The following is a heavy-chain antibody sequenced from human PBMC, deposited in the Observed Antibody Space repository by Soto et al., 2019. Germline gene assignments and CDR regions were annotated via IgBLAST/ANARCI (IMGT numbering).Heavy chain of an antibody. V-gene: IGHV3-21*01. Sequence: PGGSLRLSCAASGFSFSSYSMNWVRQAPGKGLEWVSSISSSSSYIYYADSVKGRFTISRDNAKNSLYLQMNSLRAEDTAVYYCARDNYGSGSYSVYYYYGMDVWGQGTTVTVS. D-gene: IGHD3-10*01. CDR3: ARDNYGSGSYSVYYYYGMDV. J-gene: IGHJ6*02. CDR1: GFSFSSYS. CDR2: ISSSSSYI.